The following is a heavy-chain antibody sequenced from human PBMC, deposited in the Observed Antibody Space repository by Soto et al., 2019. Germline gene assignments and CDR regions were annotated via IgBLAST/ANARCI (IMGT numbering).Heavy chain of an antibody. D-gene: IGHD6-19*01. V-gene: IGHV4-38-2*02. J-gene: IGHJ4*02. CDR3: VRDGSTGWHFDS. CDR2: IYHSGST. Sequence: SETLSLTCTLSGYSISTGFNGAWLRQPPGKGLEWIGSIYHSGSTYYNLSLKSRVTISSDASKNQISLKLSSVTAADTALSYCVRDGSTGWHFDSWGQGTLVTVS. CDR1: GYSISTGFN.